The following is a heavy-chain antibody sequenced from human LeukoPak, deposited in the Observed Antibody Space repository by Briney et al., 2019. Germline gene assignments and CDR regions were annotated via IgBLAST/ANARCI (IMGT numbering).Heavy chain of an antibody. CDR1: GFTFSDYY. CDR2: ITGSSTWT. V-gene: IGHV3-23*01. Sequence: GGSLRLSCAASGFTFSDYYMTWVRQAPGKGLEWVSGITGSSTWTYYADSVRGRFTISRDNPKNTLHLQMNNLTADDTAIYYCARELVSLGTGYFDLWGRGTLVTVSS. J-gene: IGHJ2*01. CDR3: ARELVSLGTGYFDL. D-gene: IGHD7-27*01.